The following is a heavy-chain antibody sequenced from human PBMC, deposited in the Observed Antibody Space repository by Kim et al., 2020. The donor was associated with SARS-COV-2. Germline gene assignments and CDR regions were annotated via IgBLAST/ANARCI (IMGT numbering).Heavy chain of an antibody. CDR3: ARDQKQWEPTPGGS. CDR1: GYTFNTYG. Sequence: ASVKVSCKASGYTFNTYGITWVRQAPGQGLEWMGWISAHNGNTNYAQKLQGRIIMTTDTSTATAYMELRSLRSDDTAVYYCARDQKQWEPTPGGSWGQGTLVSVSS. J-gene: IGHJ5*02. CDR2: ISAHNGNT. D-gene: IGHD1-26*01. V-gene: IGHV1-18*01.